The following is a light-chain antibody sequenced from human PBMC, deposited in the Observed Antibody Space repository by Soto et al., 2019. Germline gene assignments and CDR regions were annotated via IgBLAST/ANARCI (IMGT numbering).Light chain of an antibody. J-gene: IGLJ3*02. CDR1: SSSIGSNT. CDR3: ATWDDSLNGGV. Sequence: QSVLTQPPSASGTPGQRVTISCSGSSSSIGSNTVNWYQQLSGTAPKLLVYSTNQRPSGVPDRFSGSKSGTSASLAIYGLQSEDEADYYCATWDDSLNGGVFGGGTKLTVL. V-gene: IGLV1-44*01. CDR2: STN.